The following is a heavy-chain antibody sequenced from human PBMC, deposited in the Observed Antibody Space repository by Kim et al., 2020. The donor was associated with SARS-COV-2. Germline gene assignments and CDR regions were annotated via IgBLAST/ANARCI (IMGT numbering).Heavy chain of an antibody. V-gene: IGHV3-64D*06. CDR2: ISRNGGST. CDR1: GFTFSSYA. J-gene: IGHJ4*02. Sequence: GGSLRLSCSASGFTFSSYAMHWVGQAPGKGLEYVSAISRNGGSTYYADYVKGRFTISRDNSKNTLYLQMSSLRAEDTAVYYCVNIGNVPYFDYWGQGTLVTVSS. CDR3: VNIGNVPYFDY. D-gene: IGHD4-4*01.